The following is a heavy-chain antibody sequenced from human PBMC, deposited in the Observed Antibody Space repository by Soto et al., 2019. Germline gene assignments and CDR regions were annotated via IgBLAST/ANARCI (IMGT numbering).Heavy chain of an antibody. D-gene: IGHD2-21*02. CDR3: ARGGDPDY. CDR2: IQSDGSSP. Sequence: VQLVESGGGLVQPGGSLRLSCEASGFTFNYYWMQWVRQAPGKGLVWVSRIQSDGSSPDYVDSVKGRFTISRDNAKNTLYLQMNNLRAEDTAVYYCARGGDPDYWGQGTLVTVSS. CDR1: GFTFNYYW. V-gene: IGHV3-74*01. J-gene: IGHJ4*02.